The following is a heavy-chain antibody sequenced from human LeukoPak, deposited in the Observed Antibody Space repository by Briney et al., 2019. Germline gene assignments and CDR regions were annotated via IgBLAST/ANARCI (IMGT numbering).Heavy chain of an antibody. CDR3: TNGRTMNSFDY. CDR2: IRSKAYGGTT. D-gene: IGHD3-3*01. CDR1: GFTFRDYA. J-gene: IGHJ4*02. V-gene: IGHV3-49*04. Sequence: GGSLRLSCTTSGFTFRDYAMSWVRETPGKGLEWGGFIRSKAYGGTTEYAASVKDRFTISRDDSKSIAYLQMNSLKTEDTAFYYCTNGRTMNSFDYWGQGTLVTVSS.